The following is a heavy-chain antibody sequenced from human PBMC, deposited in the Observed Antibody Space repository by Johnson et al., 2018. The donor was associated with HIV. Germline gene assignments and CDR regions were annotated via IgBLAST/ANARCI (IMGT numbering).Heavy chain of an antibody. CDR3: AKDGTWELNRQAFDI. D-gene: IGHD1-26*01. CDR2: ISYDGSNK. V-gene: IGHV3-30-3*01. J-gene: IGHJ3*02. Sequence: QVQLVESGGGVVQPGRSLRLSCAASGFTFSSYAMHWVRQAPGKGLEWVAVISYDGSNKYYADSVKGRFTISRDNSKNTLYLQMNNLRAEDTSVYYCAKDGTWELNRQAFDIWGQGTMVTVSS. CDR1: GFTFSSYA.